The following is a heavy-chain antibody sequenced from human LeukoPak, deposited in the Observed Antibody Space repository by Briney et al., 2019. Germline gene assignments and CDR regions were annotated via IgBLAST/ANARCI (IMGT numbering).Heavy chain of an antibody. D-gene: IGHD1-26*01. J-gene: IGHJ6*03. CDR3: ARDPGYSGPYKQPYYSFYYMDV. Sequence: PSETLSLTCTVSGVSISSSNSYWGWIRQPPGKGLEWIGTVHRTGSTGYNPSLRSRVTMSVDTSKNQFSLKLTSLTAADTAVYYCARDPGYSGPYKQPYYSFYYMDVWGKGTTVTVSS. CDR1: GVSISSSNSY. CDR2: VHRTGST. V-gene: IGHV4-39*07.